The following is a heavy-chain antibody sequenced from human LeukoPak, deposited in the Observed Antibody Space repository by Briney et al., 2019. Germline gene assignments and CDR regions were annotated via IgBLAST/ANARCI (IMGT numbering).Heavy chain of an antibody. D-gene: IGHD5-12*01. Sequence: GGSLRLSCEASGLTLSRYWLTWVRQAAGKGLGWVANINEGGSEKNYVDSVKGRFTISRDNAKSSLYLQMNNLRDDDTAVYHCVSRACTITACYVASWRCFDHWGQGTPVTVSS. CDR2: INEGGSEK. J-gene: IGHJ4*02. V-gene: IGHV3-7*03. CDR1: GLTLSRYW. CDR3: VSRACTITACYVASWRCFDH.